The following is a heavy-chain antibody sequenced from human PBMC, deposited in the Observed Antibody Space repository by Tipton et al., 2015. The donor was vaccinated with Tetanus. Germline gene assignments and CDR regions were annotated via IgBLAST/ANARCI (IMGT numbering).Heavy chain of an antibody. D-gene: IGHD2-8*01. CDR1: GDSFSGGGY. CDR3: ARRVHPLYIPFAS. V-gene: IGHV4-31*03. Sequence: TLSLTCTVSGDSFSGGGYWTWIRQHPGKGLEWIGYIYYSGHTHYNPSLRGRVDISLDTSQNQVSLNLRSVTAADTAVYFCARRVHPLYIPFASWGPGTLVTVSS. J-gene: IGHJ4*02. CDR2: IYYSGHT.